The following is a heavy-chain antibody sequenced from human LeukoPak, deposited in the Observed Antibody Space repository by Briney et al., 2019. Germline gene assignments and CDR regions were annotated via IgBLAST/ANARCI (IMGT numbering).Heavy chain of an antibody. CDR2: VNPNSGNT. J-gene: IGHJ4*02. Sequence: GASVKVSCKASGYTFTSYDINWVRQATGQGLEWMGWVNPNSGNTGYAQKFQGRVTMTRNTSISTAYMELSSLRSEDTAVYYCARGPMIVVAPGDYWGQGTLVTVSS. D-gene: IGHD3-22*01. CDR3: ARGPMIVVAPGDY. V-gene: IGHV1-8*01. CDR1: GYTFTSYD.